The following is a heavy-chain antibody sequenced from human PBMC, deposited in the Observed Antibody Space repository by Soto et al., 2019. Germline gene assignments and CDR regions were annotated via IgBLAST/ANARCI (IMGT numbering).Heavy chain of an antibody. V-gene: IGHV4-30-4*01. D-gene: IGHD2-15*01. CDR1: GGSISSGDYY. Sequence: SETLSLTCTVSGGSISSGDYYWSWIRQPPGKGLEWIGYIYYSGSTYYNPSLKSRVTISVDTSKNQFSLKLSSVTAADTAVYYCARGVVVVADSNWFDPWGQGTLVTVSS. J-gene: IGHJ5*02. CDR3: ARGVVVVADSNWFDP. CDR2: IYYSGST.